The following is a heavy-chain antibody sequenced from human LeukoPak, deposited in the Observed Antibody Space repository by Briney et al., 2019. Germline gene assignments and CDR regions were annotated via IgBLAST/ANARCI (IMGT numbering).Heavy chain of an antibody. CDR3: AKQLGYCSDGSCYFPY. CDR2: FDPEDGET. V-gene: IGHV1-24*01. Sequence: GASVKVSCKVSGYTLTELSMHWVRQAPGKGLEWMGGFDPEDGETIYAQKFQGRVIMTEDTSTDTAYMELSSLRSEDTAVYYCAKQLGYCSDGSCYFPYWGQGTLVTVSS. D-gene: IGHD2-15*01. CDR1: GYTLTELS. J-gene: IGHJ4*02.